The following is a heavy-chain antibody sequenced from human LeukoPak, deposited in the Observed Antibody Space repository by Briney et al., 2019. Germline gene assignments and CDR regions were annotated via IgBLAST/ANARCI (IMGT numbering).Heavy chain of an antibody. CDR2: IKAGGSEK. J-gene: IGHJ4*02. CDR1: GFSLSGHW. D-gene: IGHD1-26*01. CDR3: AYRNNFEY. Sequence: PGGSLRLSCATSGFSLSGHWMNWVRQPSGKGLEWVANIKAGGSEKYYVDSVKGRFTISRDDAKRTVDLQMDNLRPEDTAVYYCAYRNNFEYWGQGTLVTVSS. V-gene: IGHV3-7*05.